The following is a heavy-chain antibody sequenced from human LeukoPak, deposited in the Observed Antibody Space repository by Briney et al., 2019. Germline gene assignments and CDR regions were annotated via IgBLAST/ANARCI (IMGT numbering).Heavy chain of an antibody. CDR3: ARVGNDAAHFDY. J-gene: IGHJ4*02. CDR2: IYYSGST. Sequence: SQTLSLTRTVSGGSISSGGYYWSWIRQHPGKGLEWIGYIYYSGSTYYNPSLKSRVTISVDTSKNQFSLKLSSVTAADTAVYYCARVGNDAAHFDYWGQGTLVTVSS. CDR1: GGSISSGGYY. D-gene: IGHD3-16*01. V-gene: IGHV4-31*03.